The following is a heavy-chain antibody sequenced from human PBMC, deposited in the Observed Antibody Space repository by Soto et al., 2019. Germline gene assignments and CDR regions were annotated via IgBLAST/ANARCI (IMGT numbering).Heavy chain of an antibody. Sequence: SWIRQPPGKGLEWIGYIYYSGSTYYNPSLKSRVTISVDTSKNQSYMKLSSVNAADTAGYYCARVLRDYDSSGYYCPSFLDYWGQGTLVTVSS. V-gene: IGHV4-30-4*08. CDR2: IYYSGST. CDR3: ARVLRDYDSSGYYCPSFLDY. J-gene: IGHJ4*02. D-gene: IGHD3-22*01.